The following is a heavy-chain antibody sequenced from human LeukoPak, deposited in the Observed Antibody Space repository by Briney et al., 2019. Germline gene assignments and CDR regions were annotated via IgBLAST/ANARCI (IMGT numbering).Heavy chain of an antibody. J-gene: IGHJ4*02. CDR3: ARGLQGYDSSGYYSMFDY. CDR1: GYTFTSYD. V-gene: IGHV1-8*01. Sequence: ASVKVSCKASGYTFTSYDINWVRQATGQGLEWMGWMNPNSGNTGYAQKFQGRVTMTRNTSISTAYMELSSLRSEDTAVYYCARGLQGYDSSGYYSMFDYWGQGTLVTVSS. CDR2: MNPNSGNT. D-gene: IGHD3-22*01.